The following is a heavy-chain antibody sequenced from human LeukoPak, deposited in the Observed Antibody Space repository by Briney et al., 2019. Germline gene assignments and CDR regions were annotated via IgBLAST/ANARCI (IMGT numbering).Heavy chain of an antibody. Sequence: ASVKVSCKASGYTFTSYDINWVRQATGQGLEWMGWMNPNSGNTGYAQKFQGRVTMTRNTSISTAYMELSSLRSEDTAVYYCARGRYEQHQYYYYGMDVGGKGTTVTVSS. D-gene: IGHD2-2*01. CDR1: GYTFTSYD. J-gene: IGHJ6*04. CDR3: ARGRYEQHQYYYYGMDV. CDR2: MNPNSGNT. V-gene: IGHV1-8*01.